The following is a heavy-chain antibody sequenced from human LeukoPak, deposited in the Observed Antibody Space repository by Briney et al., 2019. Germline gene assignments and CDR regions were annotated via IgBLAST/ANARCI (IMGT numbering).Heavy chain of an antibody. J-gene: IGHJ2*01. Sequence: SGPTLVKPTQTLTLTCTFSGFSLSASGVGVGWIRQPPGKALEWLALIYWDDDKRYSPSLKSRLTITKDTSKNQVVLTMTNMDPVDTATYYCAHIRALYWYFDLWGRGTLVTVSS. CDR3: AHIRALYWYFDL. CDR1: GFSLSASGVG. V-gene: IGHV2-5*02. CDR2: IYWDDDK.